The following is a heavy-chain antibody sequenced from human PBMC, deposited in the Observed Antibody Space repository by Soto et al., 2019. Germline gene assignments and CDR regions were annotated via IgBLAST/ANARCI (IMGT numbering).Heavy chain of an antibody. J-gene: IGHJ4*02. V-gene: IGHV4-59*01. CDR1: GGSISSYY. CDR2: IYYSGST. CDR3: ARSADYIDY. Sequence: PSETLSLTCTVSGGSISSYYWSWIRQPPGKGLEWIGYIYYSGSTNYNPSLKSRVTISVDTSKNQFSLKLSSVTAADTAVYYCARSADYIDYWGQGTLVTVSS.